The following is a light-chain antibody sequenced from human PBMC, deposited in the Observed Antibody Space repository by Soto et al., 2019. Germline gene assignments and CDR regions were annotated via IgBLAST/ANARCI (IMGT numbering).Light chain of an antibody. Sequence: DIQMTQSPSTLSASVGDRVTITCRASQNIGSWLAWYQQKPGKAPKVLIYVASSLESGVPSRFSGSGSGTELTLTISSLQPDDFATYYCQQYNSYSGTFGQGTRLEIK. J-gene: IGKJ5*01. CDR2: VAS. CDR1: QNIGSW. CDR3: QQYNSYSGT. V-gene: IGKV1-5*01.